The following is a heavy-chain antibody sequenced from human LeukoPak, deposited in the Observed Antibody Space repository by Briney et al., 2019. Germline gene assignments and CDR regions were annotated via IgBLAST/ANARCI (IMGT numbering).Heavy chain of an antibody. D-gene: IGHD3-22*01. Sequence: GGSLRLSCAASGFTFSSNWMHWVRQAPGKGLVWVSRIKGDGSSTSYADSVKGRFTISRDNAKNTLFLQMNSLRAEDTAVYYCARTGSSGYLTFDYWGQGILVTVYS. CDR3: ARTGSSGYLTFDY. CDR1: GFTFSSNW. J-gene: IGHJ4*02. V-gene: IGHV3-74*01. CDR2: IKGDGSST.